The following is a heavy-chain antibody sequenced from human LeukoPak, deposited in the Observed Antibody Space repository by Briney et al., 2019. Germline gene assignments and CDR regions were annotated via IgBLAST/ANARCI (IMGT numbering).Heavy chain of an antibody. CDR1: GFSFDDYA. Sequence: GGSLRLSCAASGFSFDDYALHWVRQAPGKGLEWVSLIIGDASSTYYVDSVKGRFTTSRDNSKNSLYLQMNSLRTEDTALYYCAKDSSSWSFFDYWGQGTLVTVSS. J-gene: IGHJ4*02. CDR3: AKDSSSWSFFDY. D-gene: IGHD6-19*01. V-gene: IGHV3-43*02. CDR2: IIGDASST.